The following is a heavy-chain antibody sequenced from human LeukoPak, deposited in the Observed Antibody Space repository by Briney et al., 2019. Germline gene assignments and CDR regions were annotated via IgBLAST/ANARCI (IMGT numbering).Heavy chain of an antibody. J-gene: IGHJ4*02. Sequence: GGSLRLSCAASGFTFSSYSMNWVRQAPGKGLEWVSSISSSSSYIYYADSVKGRFTISRDNAKNSLYLQMNSLRAEDTAVYYCARDRNHYYDSLGFDYWGQGTLVTVSS. D-gene: IGHD3-22*01. V-gene: IGHV3-21*01. CDR2: ISSSSSYI. CDR1: GFTFSSYS. CDR3: ARDRNHYYDSLGFDY.